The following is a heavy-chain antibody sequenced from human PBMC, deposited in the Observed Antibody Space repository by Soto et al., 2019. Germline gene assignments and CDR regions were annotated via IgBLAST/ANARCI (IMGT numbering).Heavy chain of an antibody. CDR3: ARGGLLLDY. J-gene: IGHJ4*02. D-gene: IGHD2-21*01. Sequence: QVQLVESGGGVVQPGRSLRLSCAASGFTFTSYGMHWVRQAPGKGLEWVAVIWYDGSNKYYADSVKGRVTISRDNSKNTLYRQMNSLRADDTAVYYCARGGLLLDYWGQGTLVTVSS. V-gene: IGHV3-33*01. CDR1: GFTFTSYG. CDR2: IWYDGSNK.